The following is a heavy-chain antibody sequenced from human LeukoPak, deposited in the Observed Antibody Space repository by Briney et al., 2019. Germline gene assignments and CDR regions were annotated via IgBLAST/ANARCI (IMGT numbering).Heavy chain of an antibody. D-gene: IGHD6-6*01. J-gene: IGHJ4*02. CDR1: GFTFSSYS. CDR3: ARGDIAARRGDYFDY. V-gene: IGHV3-48*04. Sequence: PGGSLRLSCAASGFTFSSYSMNWVRQAPGKGLEWVSYISSSSSTIYYADSVKGRFTISRDNAKNSLYLQMNSLRAEDTAVYYCARGDIAARRGDYFDYWGQGTLVTVSS. CDR2: ISSSSSTI.